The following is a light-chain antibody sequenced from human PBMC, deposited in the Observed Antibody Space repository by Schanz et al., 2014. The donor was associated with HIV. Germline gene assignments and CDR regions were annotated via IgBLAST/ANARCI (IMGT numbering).Light chain of an antibody. CDR2: ENN. CDR3: AAWDDSLNVR. CDR1: SSDMGNYA. Sequence: QSVLTQPPSVSAAPGQKVTISCSGSSSDMGNYAVSWYQQLPGTAPKLLIYENNKRTSGIPDRFSGSKSGTSASLAISGLQSEDEADYYCAAWDDSLNVRFGGGTKLTVL. V-gene: IGLV1-51*02. J-gene: IGLJ3*02.